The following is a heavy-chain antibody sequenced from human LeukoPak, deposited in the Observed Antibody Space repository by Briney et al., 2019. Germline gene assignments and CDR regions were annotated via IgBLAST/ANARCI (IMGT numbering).Heavy chain of an antibody. D-gene: IGHD3-3*02. J-gene: IGHJ4*02. CDR1: GFTFSNYW. CDR2: IKQDGSVK. V-gene: IGHV3-7*01. Sequence: QPGGSLRLSCEASGFTFSNYWMSWVRQAPGKGLEWVANIKQDGSVKNYVDSMEGRSIISRDNAKNLLYLQMNSLGAEDTAVYYCVRMSRSISSDYWGQGTQVTVSS. CDR3: VRMSRSISSDY.